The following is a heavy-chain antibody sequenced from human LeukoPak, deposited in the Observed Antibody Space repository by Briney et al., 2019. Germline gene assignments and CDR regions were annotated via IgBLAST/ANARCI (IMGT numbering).Heavy chain of an antibody. D-gene: IGHD1-26*01. V-gene: IGHV3-21*01. CDR2: ISSSSSYI. CDR3: ARDWWSGSYREPIPAQY. CDR1: GFTFSSYS. Sequence: MPGGSLRLSCAASGFTFSSYSMNWVRQAPGKGLEWVSSISSSSSYIYYADSVKGRFTISRDNAKNSLYLQMNSLRAEDTAVYYCARDWWSGSYREPIPAQYWGQGTLVTVSS. J-gene: IGHJ4*02.